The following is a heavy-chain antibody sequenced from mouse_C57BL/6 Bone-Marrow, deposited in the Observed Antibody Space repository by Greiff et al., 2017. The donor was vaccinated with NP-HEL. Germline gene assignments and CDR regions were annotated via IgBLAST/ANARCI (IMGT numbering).Heavy chain of an antibody. V-gene: IGHV2-6-1*01. J-gene: IGHJ1*03. CDR2: IWSDGST. Sequence: VMLVESGPGLVAPSQSLSITCTVSGFSLTSYGVHWVRQPPGKGLEWLVVIWSDGSTTYNSALKSRLSISKDNSKSQVFLKMNSLQTDDTAMYCCARHYYGSSYWYFDVWGTGTTVTVSS. CDR1: GFSLTSYG. D-gene: IGHD1-1*01. CDR3: ARHYYGSSYWYFDV.